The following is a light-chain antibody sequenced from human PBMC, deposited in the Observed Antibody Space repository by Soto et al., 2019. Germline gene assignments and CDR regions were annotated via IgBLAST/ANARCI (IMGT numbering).Light chain of an antibody. CDR1: QSVRSN. CDR2: GAT. Sequence: EIVMTQSPASLSVSPGERATLSCRASQSVRSNLAWYQQKPGQAPRLLIYGATTRATGIPARFSGSGSGTEFTLTISSLQSEDFAVYYCQQYNNWPPTTFVQGTRLEIK. V-gene: IGKV3-15*01. CDR3: QQYNNWPPTT. J-gene: IGKJ5*01.